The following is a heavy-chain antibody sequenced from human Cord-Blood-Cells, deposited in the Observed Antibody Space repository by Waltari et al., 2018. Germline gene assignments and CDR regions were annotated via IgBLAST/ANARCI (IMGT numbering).Heavy chain of an antibody. CDR2: ISSSSSTI. CDR3: ARDPPFDY. CDR1: GLTFSGAC. J-gene: IGHJ4*02. V-gene: IGHV3-48*02. Sequence: VRLVESGGGLVHHGGSLRLSWAACGLTFSGACLNWVRQAPGKGLEWVSYISSSSSTIYYADSVKGRFTISRDNAKNSLYLQMNSLRDEDTAVYYCARDPPFDYWGQGTLVTVSS.